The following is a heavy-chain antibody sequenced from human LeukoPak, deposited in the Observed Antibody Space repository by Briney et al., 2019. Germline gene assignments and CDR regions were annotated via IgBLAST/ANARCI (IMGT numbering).Heavy chain of an antibody. V-gene: IGHV4-39*07. J-gene: IGHJ4*02. CDR3: ARYHHYYGSGSYDY. CDR1: GGSVSSSSYC. D-gene: IGHD3-10*01. CDR2: ISYSGNA. Sequence: PSETLSLTCAVSGGSVSSSSYCWGWVRRPPGEGLGWIGSISYSGNAYYTTSLKSRVTVSVDTSKNHSSLKLSPVTAADTAVYSCARYHHYYGSGSYDYWGQRTLVTAAS.